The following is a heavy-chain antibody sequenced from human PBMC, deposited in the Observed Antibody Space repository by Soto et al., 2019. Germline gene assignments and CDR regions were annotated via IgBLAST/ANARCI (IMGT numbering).Heavy chain of an antibody. V-gene: IGHV4-4*07. CDR1: GGSISSYY. CDR2: IYTSGST. J-gene: IGHJ4*02. D-gene: IGHD2-2*01. CDR3: ARACSSNSCYDVFDY. Sequence: TVSGGSISSYYWSWIRQPAGKGLEWIGRIYTSGSTNYNPSLKSRVTMSVDTPKNQFSLKLSSVTAADTAVYYCARACSSNSCYDVFDYWGQGTLVTVSS.